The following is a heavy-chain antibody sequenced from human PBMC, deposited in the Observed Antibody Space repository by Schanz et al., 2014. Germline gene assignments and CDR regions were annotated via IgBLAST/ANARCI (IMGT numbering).Heavy chain of an antibody. Sequence: QVQLVQSGTQVKKPGASVKVSCKASGYTLSAYSLHWVRQAPGQGLEWMGIVNPSVRGTHFAREFQGRVTVTSDTSTSTAYMDLRSLRSDDTAVYYCARAKRFGDMDVWGQGTTVTVSS. CDR3: ARAKRFGDMDV. CDR1: GYTLSAYS. D-gene: IGHD3-10*01. V-gene: IGHV1-46*01. CDR2: VNPSVRGT. J-gene: IGHJ6*02.